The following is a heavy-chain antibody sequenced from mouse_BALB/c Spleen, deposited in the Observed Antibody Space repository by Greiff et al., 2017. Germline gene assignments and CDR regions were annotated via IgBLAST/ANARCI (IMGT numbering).Heavy chain of an antibody. J-gene: IGHJ2*01. D-gene: IGHD2-10*02. CDR1: GFTFSSFG. Sequence: EVQGVESGGGLVQPGGSRKLSCAASGFTFSSFGMHWVRQAPEKGLEWVAYISSGSSTIYYADTVKGRFTISRDNPKNTLFLQMTSLRSEDTAMYYCARSGYGNSPFDYWGQGTTLTVSS. CDR2: ISSGSSTI. V-gene: IGHV5-17*02. CDR3: ARSGYGNSPFDY.